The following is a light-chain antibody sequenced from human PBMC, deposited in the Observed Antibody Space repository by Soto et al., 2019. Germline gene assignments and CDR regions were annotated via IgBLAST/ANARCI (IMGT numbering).Light chain of an antibody. CDR1: QSVGNY. V-gene: IGKV3-11*01. CDR3: QQRINSIT. J-gene: IGKJ5*01. CDR2: DAS. Sequence: EIVLTQSPATLSLSPGERATLSCRASQSVGNYFTWYQQKPGQAPRLLIYDASNRATGIPARFSGTGSGTDFTLTISSLEPEDFAVYYCQQRINSITFGQGTRLEIK.